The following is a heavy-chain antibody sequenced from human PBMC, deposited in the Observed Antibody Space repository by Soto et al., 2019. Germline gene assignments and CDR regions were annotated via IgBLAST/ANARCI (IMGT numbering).Heavy chain of an antibody. CDR2: ISYDGSNK. J-gene: IGHJ6*02. Sequence: LRLSCAASGFTFSSYGMHWVRQAPGKGLEWVAVISYDGSNKYYADSVKGRFTISRDNSKNTLYLQMNSLRAEDTAVYYCAKDIVVVPAAAPFTDYYYYGMDVWGQGTTVTVSS. CDR3: AKDIVVVPAAAPFTDYYYYGMDV. D-gene: IGHD2-2*01. V-gene: IGHV3-30*18. CDR1: GFTFSSYG.